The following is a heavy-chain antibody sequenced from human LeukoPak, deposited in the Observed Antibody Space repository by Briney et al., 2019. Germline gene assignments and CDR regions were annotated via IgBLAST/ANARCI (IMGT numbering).Heavy chain of an antibody. CDR3: ARYYYDSSGYYYDDY. V-gene: IGHV1-2*02. Sequence: ASVKVSCKASGYTFTDYYMNWVRRAPGQGLEWMGWIHPNSGGTNYAQKFQGRVTMTRDTSISTAYMELSRLRSDDTAVYYCARYYYDSSGYYYDDYWGQGTLVTVSS. J-gene: IGHJ4*02. D-gene: IGHD3-22*01. CDR2: IHPNSGGT. CDR1: GYTFTDYY.